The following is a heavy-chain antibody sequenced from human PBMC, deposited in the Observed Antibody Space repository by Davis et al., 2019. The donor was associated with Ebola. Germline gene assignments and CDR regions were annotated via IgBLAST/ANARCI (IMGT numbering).Heavy chain of an antibody. D-gene: IGHD3-3*01. Sequence: GGSLRLSCAASGFTFSSYWMSWVRQAPGKGLEWVANIKQDGSEKYYVDSVKGRFTISRDNAKNSLYLQMNSLRAEDTALYYCAKDYQIFWSGKTAFGWFDYWGQGTLVTVSS. CDR3: AKDYQIFWSGKTAFGWFDY. V-gene: IGHV3-7*03. CDR2: IKQDGSEK. J-gene: IGHJ4*02. CDR1: GFTFSSYW.